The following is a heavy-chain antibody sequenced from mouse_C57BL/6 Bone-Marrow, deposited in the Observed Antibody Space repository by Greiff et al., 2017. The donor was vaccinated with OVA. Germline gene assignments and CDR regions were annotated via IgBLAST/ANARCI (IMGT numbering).Heavy chain of an antibody. CDR2: ISSGGSYT. Sequence: VESGGDLVKPGGSLKLSCAASGFTFSSYGMSWVRQTPDKRLEWVATISSGGSYTYYPDSVKGRFTISRDNAKNTLYLQMSSLKSEDTAMYYCARQSTTVVDYWGQGTTLTVSS. D-gene: IGHD1-1*01. J-gene: IGHJ2*01. CDR3: ARQSTTVVDY. V-gene: IGHV5-6*01. CDR1: GFTFSSYG.